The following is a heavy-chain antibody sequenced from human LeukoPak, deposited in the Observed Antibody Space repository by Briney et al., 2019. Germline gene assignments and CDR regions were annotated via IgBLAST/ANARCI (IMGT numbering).Heavy chain of an antibody. CDR3: AREIIGEWLYDY. J-gene: IGHJ4*02. D-gene: IGHD3-3*01. V-gene: IGHV3-21*01. CDR2: ISSSSSYI. Sequence: PGGSLRLSCAASGFTFSRYTMNWVRQAPGKGLEWVSSISSSSSYIYYADSVKGRFTISRDNAKNSLYLQMNSLRAEDTAVYYCAREIIGEWLYDYWGQGTLVTVSS. CDR1: GFTFSRYT.